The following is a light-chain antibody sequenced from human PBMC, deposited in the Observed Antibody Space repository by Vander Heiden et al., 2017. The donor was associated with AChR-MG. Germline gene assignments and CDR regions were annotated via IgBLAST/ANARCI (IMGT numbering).Light chain of an antibody. Sequence: QSALPQVASVSGSPGQSITISCTGTSSDVGGFNYVSWYQQQPGKAPKLLIYDVSARPSGVSDRFSGSKSGNTASLTISGLQSEDEADYYCCSYTSSITYVFGTGTKVTVL. CDR2: DVS. J-gene: IGLJ1*01. CDR1: SSDVGGFNY. CDR3: CSYTSSITYV. V-gene: IGLV2-14*01.